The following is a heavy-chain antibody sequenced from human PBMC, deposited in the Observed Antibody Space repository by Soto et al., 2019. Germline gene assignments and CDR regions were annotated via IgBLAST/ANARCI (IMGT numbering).Heavy chain of an antibody. CDR3: AREAPRYFDWLLSKYFDY. D-gene: IGHD3-9*01. J-gene: IGHJ4*02. Sequence: GASVKVSCKASGYTFTSYGISWMRQAPGQGLEWMGWISAYNGNTNYAQKLQGRVTMTTDTSTSTAYMELRSLRSDDTAVYYCAREAPRYFDWLLSKYFDYSGQRTLVTVSS. CDR2: ISAYNGNT. CDR1: GYTFTSYG. V-gene: IGHV1-18*01.